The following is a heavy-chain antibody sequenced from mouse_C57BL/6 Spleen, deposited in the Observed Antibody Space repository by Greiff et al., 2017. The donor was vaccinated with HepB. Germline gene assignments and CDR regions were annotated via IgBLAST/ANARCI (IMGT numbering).Heavy chain of an antibody. V-gene: IGHV1-26*01. CDR1: GYTFTDYY. CDR2: INPNNGGT. CDR3: ARGGHYDYDVDFDY. D-gene: IGHD2-4*01. J-gene: IGHJ2*01. Sequence: VQLQQSGPELVKPGASVKISCKASGYTFTDYYMNWVKQSHGKSLEWIGDINPNNGGTSYNQKFKGKATLTVDKSSSTAYMELRSLTSEDSAVYYCARGGHYDYDVDFDYWGQGTTLTVSS.